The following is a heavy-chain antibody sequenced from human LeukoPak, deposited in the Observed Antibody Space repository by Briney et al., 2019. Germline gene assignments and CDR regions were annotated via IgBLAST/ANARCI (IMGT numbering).Heavy chain of an antibody. CDR2: IYSGGSK. D-gene: IGHD3-16*01. Sequence: HPGGSLRLSCAASGFIVSSNYMSWVRQAPGKGLEWVAVIYSGGSKYYADSVKGRFTISRDQPKNTLYLQMNSLRAEDTAVYCCASAGGSPFDYWGQGTLVTVSS. V-gene: IGHV3-66*02. J-gene: IGHJ4*02. CDR1: GFIVSSNY. CDR3: ASAGGSPFDY.